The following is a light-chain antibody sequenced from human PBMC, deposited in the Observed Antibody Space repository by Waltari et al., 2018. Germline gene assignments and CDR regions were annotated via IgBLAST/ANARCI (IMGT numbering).Light chain of an antibody. CDR3: CSYAGKYTHVV. V-gene: IGLV2-11*01. CDR2: DVT. J-gene: IGLJ2*01. Sequence: QSALTQPRSVSGSPGQSVTISCTGTSSDVGGYDSVSWYQHHPGKAPKLIICDVTKRPSGVPDRFSGSKSGNTASLTISGLLAEDEADYYCCSYAGKYTHVVFGGGTKLTVL. CDR1: SSDVGGYDS.